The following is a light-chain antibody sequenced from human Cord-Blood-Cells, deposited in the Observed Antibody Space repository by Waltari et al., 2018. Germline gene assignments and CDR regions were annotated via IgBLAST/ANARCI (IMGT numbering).Light chain of an antibody. J-gene: IGLJ1*01. Sequence: QSALTQPRSVSGSPGQSVTISCTGTSSDVGGYNYVSWYQQQPGKAPKLMIYDVSKRPSGVPDRFTGSNAGNTACLTISGLQAEDEADYYCCSYAGSYTYVFGTGTKVTVL. CDR1: SSDVGGYNY. CDR2: DVS. CDR3: CSYAGSYTYV. V-gene: IGLV2-11*01.